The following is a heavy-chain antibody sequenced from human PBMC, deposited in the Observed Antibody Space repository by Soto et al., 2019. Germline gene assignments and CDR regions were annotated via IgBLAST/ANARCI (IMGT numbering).Heavy chain of an antibody. CDR3: AREMGQPLDY. V-gene: IGHV1-18*01. J-gene: IGHJ4*02. Sequence: QVQLVQSGAEVKKPGASVKVSCKASGYTFTSYDISWVRQAPGQGLEWMRWISTYNGNTNYAQRLQGRVTMTTDTSTSTAYMDLRRLRSDDTAVYYCAREMGQPLDYWGQGTLVTVSS. CDR1: GYTFTSYD. CDR2: ISTYNGNT. D-gene: IGHD3-16*01.